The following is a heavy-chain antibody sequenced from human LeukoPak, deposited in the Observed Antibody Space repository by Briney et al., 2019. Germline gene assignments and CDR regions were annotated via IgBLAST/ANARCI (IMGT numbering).Heavy chain of an antibody. D-gene: IGHD6-19*01. V-gene: IGHV4-39*07. CDR2: VYYSGTT. J-gene: IGHJ4*02. Sequence: SETLSLTCSVSGDSISLSFYYWGWIRQPPGKALEWIGSVYYSGTTSYNPSLKSRVTISVDMSKNHFSLRLRSVAAADTAMYYCARGTLYRGWSYYLDFWGQGSQVTVSS. CDR3: ARGTLYRGWSYYLDF. CDR1: GDSISLSFYY.